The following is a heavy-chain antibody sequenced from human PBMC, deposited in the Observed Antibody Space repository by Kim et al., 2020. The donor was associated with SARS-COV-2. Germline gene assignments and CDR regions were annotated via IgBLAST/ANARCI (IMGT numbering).Heavy chain of an antibody. D-gene: IGHD3-22*01. J-gene: IGHJ6*02. CDR2: MNPNSGNT. Sequence: ASVKVSCKASGYTFTSYDINWVRQATGQGLVWMGWMNPNSGNTGYAQKFQGRVTMTRNTSISTAYMELSSLRSEDTAVYYCARGLLRTMIVVVITTYYYYGMDVWGQGTTVTVSS. CDR3: ARGLLRTMIVVVITTYYYYGMDV. V-gene: IGHV1-8*02. CDR1: GYTFTSYD.